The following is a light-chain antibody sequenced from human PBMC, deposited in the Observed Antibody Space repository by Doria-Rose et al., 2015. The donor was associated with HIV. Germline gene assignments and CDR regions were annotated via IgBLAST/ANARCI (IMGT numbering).Light chain of an antibody. J-gene: IGKJ1*01. V-gene: IGKV3-20*01. CDR2: DGS. CDR3: HQYGTSWT. Sequence: TQSPGTLPLSPGERATLSCRASQSFSSTYLAWYQQKPGQAPSLLIYDGSTRATGIPDRFSASGSGTDFTLTINRLEPEDFALYYCHQYGTSWTFGQGTEVEI. CDR1: QSFSSTY.